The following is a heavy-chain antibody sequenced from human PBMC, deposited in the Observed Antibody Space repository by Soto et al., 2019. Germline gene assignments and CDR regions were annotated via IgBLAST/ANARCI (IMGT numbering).Heavy chain of an antibody. D-gene: IGHD6-13*01. V-gene: IGHV1-18*01. Sequence: ASVKVSCKASGYTFTSYGISWVRQAPGQGLEWMGWISAYNGNTNYAQKLQGRVTMTTDTSTSTAYMELRSLRSDDTAVYYCAREAYSSSWYINNWFDPWGQGTLVTVSS. CDR1: GYTFTSYG. CDR2: ISAYNGNT. CDR3: AREAYSSSWYINNWFDP. J-gene: IGHJ5*02.